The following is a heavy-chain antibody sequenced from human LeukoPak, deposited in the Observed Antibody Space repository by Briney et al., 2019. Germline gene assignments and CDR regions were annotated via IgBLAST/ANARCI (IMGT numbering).Heavy chain of an antibody. CDR2: MYTSGET. J-gene: IGHJ4*02. V-gene: IGHV4-4*07. CDR1: GGSRSSFY. CDR3: AAGSQSTALIK. D-gene: IGHD5-18*01. Sequence: SETLSLTCTVCGGSRSSFYWRGIRQPAGKGLEWIGRMYTSGETNYNPTLKSRITISLDTSKNQFSLRLSSVTAADTAVYYCAAGSQSTALIKWGQGTLVTVSS.